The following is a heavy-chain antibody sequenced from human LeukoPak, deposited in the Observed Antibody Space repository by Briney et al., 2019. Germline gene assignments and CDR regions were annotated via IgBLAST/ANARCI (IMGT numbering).Heavy chain of an antibody. V-gene: IGHV6-1*01. CDR1: GDSVSSISAA. CDR3: ARGGFRLGELSFVPGKFLDF. Sequence: SQTLSLTCAISGDSVSSISAAWNWIRQSPSRGLEWLGRTYYRSKWNSDYAVSVKSRIIINADTSKNHFSLQLNSVTPEDTAVYYCARGGFRLGELSFVPGKFLDFWGPGTLVTVSS. D-gene: IGHD3-16*02. CDR2: TYYRSKWNS. J-gene: IGHJ4*02.